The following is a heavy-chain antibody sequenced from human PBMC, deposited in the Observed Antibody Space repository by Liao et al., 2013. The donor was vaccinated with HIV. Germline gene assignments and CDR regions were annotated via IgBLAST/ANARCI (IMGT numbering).Heavy chain of an antibody. CDR3: ARGFPVLVPSARMGDAFDI. D-gene: IGHD2-21*01. CDR2: ISHSGNT. V-gene: IGHV4-34*02. J-gene: IGHJ3*02. CDR1: VGSFSGYF. Sequence: QVQLQQWGAGLLEPAETLSLTCAVNVGSFSGYFWTWIRQSPGKGLEWIGEISHSGNTNFNPSLESRLTMSVDTLRNQFTLNLTSVTTADTAIYYCARGFPVLVPSARMGDAFDIWGRGKMVFVSS.